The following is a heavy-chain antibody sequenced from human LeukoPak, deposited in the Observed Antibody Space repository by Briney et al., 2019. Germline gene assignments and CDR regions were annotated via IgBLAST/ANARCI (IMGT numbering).Heavy chain of an antibody. Sequence: GGSLRLSCAASGFTLNSYLMSWVRQAPGRGLEWVANIKKDGSEENCLDSVKGRFTVSRDNAKNSLNLQMNSLRGEDTAVYYCARSNPNRNALDLWGQGTMDTISS. V-gene: IGHV3-7*01. J-gene: IGHJ3*01. D-gene: IGHD1-14*01. CDR3: ARSNPNRNALDL. CDR1: GFTLNSYL. CDR2: IKKDGSEE.